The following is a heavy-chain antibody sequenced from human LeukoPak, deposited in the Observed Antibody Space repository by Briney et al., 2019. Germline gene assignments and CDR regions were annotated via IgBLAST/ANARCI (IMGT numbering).Heavy chain of an antibody. V-gene: IGHV4-34*01. J-gene: IGHJ2*01. CDR1: GGSFSGYY. Sequence: SETLSLTCAVYGGSFSGYYWSWIRQPPGKGLEWIGEINHSGSTNYNPSLKSRVTISVDTSKNQFSLKLSAVTAAATAGYYWTIEGHYRASFDLWGRGTLVTVST. D-gene: IGHD1-26*01. CDR2: INHSGST. CDR3: TIEGHYRASFDL.